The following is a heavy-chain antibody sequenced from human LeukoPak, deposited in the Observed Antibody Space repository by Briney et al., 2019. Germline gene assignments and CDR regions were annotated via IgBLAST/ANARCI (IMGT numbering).Heavy chain of an antibody. J-gene: IGHJ5*02. V-gene: IGHV4-61*02. D-gene: IGHD3-16*01. CDR2: IYTSGST. Sequence: TLSLTCTVSGGSISSGSYYWSWIRQPAGKGLEWIGRIYTSGSTNYNPSLKSRVTISVDTSKNQFSLKLSSVTAADTAVYYCARGLRGGWGWFDPWGQGTLVTVSS. CDR3: ARGLRGGWGWFDP. CDR1: GGSISSGSYY.